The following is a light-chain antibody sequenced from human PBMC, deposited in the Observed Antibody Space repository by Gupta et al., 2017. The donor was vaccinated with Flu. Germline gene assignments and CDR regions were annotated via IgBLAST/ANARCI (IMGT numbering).Light chain of an antibody. Sequence: DIQMTQSPSSLSASVGDRVTITCRASQSISSYLNWYQQKPGKAPKLLIYAASTLQSGVPSRFSGSGSGTDFTLTISSLQSGDFATYYCQQSYSSLLTFGGGTRVEIK. CDR3: QQSYSSLLT. CDR2: AAS. V-gene: IGKV1-39*01. J-gene: IGKJ4*01. CDR1: QSISSY.